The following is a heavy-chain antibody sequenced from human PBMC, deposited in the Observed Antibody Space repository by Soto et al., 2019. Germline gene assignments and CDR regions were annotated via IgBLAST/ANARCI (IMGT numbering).Heavy chain of an antibody. CDR2: ISGSGDST. J-gene: IGHJ4*02. CDR1: GFTFSSYA. V-gene: IGHV3-23*01. CDR3: AKRTSGWYFDY. Sequence: EVQLLESGGGLVQPGGSLRLSCAASGFTFSSYAMSWVRQAPGKGLEWVSVISGSGDSTYYADSVKGRFTISRDNSKNTLYLQMNSLRAEATAVYYCAKRTSGWYFDYWGQGTLVTVSS. D-gene: IGHD6-19*01.